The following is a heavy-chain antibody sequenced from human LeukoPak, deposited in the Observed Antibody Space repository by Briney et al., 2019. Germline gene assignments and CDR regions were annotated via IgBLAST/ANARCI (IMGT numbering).Heavy chain of an antibody. CDR3: ARAKLRFLEWYFDY. CDR2: ISSSGSTI. CDR1: GFTFSDYY. V-gene: IGHV3-11*04. D-gene: IGHD3-3*01. Sequence: GGSLRLSCAASGFTFSDYYMSWIRQAPGKGLEWVSYISSSGSTIYYADSVKGRFTISRDNAKNSLYLQMNSLRAEDTAVYYCARAKLRFLEWYFDYWGQGTLVTVSS. J-gene: IGHJ4*02.